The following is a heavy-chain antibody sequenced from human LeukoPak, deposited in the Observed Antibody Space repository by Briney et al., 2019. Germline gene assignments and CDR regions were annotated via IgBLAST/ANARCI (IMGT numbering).Heavy chain of an antibody. V-gene: IGHV4-59*01. CDR2: ISYSGYT. CDR1: GGSFSGYY. D-gene: IGHD4-23*01. J-gene: IGHJ4*02. Sequence: PSETLSLTCAVYGGSFSGYYWNWIRQAPGKGLEWVGFISYSGYTSYSPSLKSRVAISVDTAKSQFSLRLNSMTAADTAIYYCARGRNDNGGMFFDSWAQGNLVTVSS. CDR3: ARGRNDNGGMFFDS.